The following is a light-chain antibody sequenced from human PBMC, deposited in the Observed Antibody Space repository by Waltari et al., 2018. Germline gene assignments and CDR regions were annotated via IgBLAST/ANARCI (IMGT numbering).Light chain of an antibody. CDR2: RND. CDR3: AAWDDSPNGHWV. Sequence: QSVLTQPPSASGTPGPRVTISCSGRASNIGGNVVNWYQQFPGKAPKLVIYRNDQRPSGVPDRFSGSKSGTSASLAISGLQSEDEADYYCAAWDDSPNGHWVFGGGTKVTVL. J-gene: IGLJ3*02. V-gene: IGLV1-44*01. CDR1: ASNIGGNV.